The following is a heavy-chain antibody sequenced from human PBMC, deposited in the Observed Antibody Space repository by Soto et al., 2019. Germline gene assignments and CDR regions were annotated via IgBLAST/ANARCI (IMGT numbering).Heavy chain of an antibody. Sequence: VGSLRLSCAASGFTFSSYAMSWVRQAPGKGLEWVSAISGSSYIHYADSVKGRFTISRDNAENSLYLQMNSLRAEDTAIYYCARETPLHPDYGGNPFSDYWGQGTLVTVSS. V-gene: IGHV3-21*01. CDR2: ISGSSYI. J-gene: IGHJ4*02. D-gene: IGHD4-17*01. CDR3: ARETPLHPDYGGNPFSDY. CDR1: GFTFSSYA.